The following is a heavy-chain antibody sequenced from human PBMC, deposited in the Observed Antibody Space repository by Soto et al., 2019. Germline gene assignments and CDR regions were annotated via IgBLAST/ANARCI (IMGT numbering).Heavy chain of an antibody. CDR1: GFTFSDYY. CDR2: ISSSSSYT. V-gene: IGHV3-11*06. D-gene: IGHD3-10*01. CDR3: ARGIPMVRGVPLSWYYGIDV. J-gene: IGHJ6*02. Sequence: GGSLRLSCAASGFTFSDYYMSWIRQAPGKGLEWVSYISSSSSYTNYADSVKGRFTISRDNAKNSLYLQMNSLRAEEKAVYYCARGIPMVRGVPLSWYYGIDVWGQGTTATVSS.